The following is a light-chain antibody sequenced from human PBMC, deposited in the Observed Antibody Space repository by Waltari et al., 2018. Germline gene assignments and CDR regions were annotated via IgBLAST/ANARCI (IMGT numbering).Light chain of an antibody. Sequence: EIVMTQSPLSLPVTPGEPASISCRSSQSLLLRNGYNYLDWYLQKPGQSPHLLICLGSNRASGFPVRFSVSGSGTYFTLNSSRVDAEDVGVYYCMQALQSLPLTFFGGSTVEIK. CDR3: MQALQSLPLT. CDR1: QSLLLRNGYNY. J-gene: IGKJ4*01. CDR2: LGS. V-gene: IGKV2-28*01.